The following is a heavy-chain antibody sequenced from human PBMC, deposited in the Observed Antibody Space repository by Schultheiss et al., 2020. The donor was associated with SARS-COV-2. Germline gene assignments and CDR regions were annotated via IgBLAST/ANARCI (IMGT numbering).Heavy chain of an antibody. CDR1: GGSFSGYY. CDR2: INHSGST. D-gene: IGHD3-3*01. J-gene: IGHJ4*02. CDR3: ARGRNNVLRFLEWRPSPSFYFDY. V-gene: IGHV4-34*01. Sequence: SETLSLTCAVYGGSFSGYYWSWIRQPPGKGMEWIGEINHSGSTNYNSSLKSRVTISVDTSKNQFSLKLSSVTAADTAVYYCARGRNNVLRFLEWRPSPSFYFDYWGQGTLVTVSS.